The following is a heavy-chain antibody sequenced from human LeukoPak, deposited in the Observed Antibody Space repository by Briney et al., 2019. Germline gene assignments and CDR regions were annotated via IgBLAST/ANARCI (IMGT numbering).Heavy chain of an antibody. J-gene: IGHJ4*02. CDR1: GFTFSSYG. CDR3: AKDRQTTKYYFDY. CDR2: ISYDGSNK. V-gene: IGHV3-30*18. D-gene: IGHD4-17*01. Sequence: PGRSLRLSCAPSGFTFSSYGMHWVRQAPGEGLEWVAVISYDGSNKYYADSVKGRFTISRDNSKNTLYLQMNSLRAEDTAVYYCAKDRQTTKYYFDYWGQGTLVTVSS.